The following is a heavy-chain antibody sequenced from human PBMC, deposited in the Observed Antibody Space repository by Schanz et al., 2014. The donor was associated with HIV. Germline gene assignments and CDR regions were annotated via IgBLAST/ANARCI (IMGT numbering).Heavy chain of an antibody. CDR3: AKDGNWYDSRYRGKGNYYYYYGMDV. Sequence: QVQLVESGGGVVQPRRSLRLSCAASGFSFNNYGMHWVRQAPGKGLEWVAVMSYDGINKHYADSVKGRFTISRDNSKNTLYLQIKSLRPEDTAVYYCAKDGNWYDSRYRGKGNYYYYYGMDVWGQGTKVTVSS. CDR1: GFSFNNYG. V-gene: IGHV3-30*18. CDR2: MSYDGINK. D-gene: IGHD3-22*01. J-gene: IGHJ6*02.